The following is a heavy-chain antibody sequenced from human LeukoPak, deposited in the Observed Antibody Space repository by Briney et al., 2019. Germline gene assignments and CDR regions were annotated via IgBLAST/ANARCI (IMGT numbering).Heavy chain of an antibody. D-gene: IGHD5-18*01. V-gene: IGHV3-48*03. CDR3: ARLRGYSYGYDFDY. CDR1: GFTFSSYA. J-gene: IGHJ4*02. CDR2: ISSSGSTI. Sequence: GALRLSCAASGFTFSSYAMHWVRQAPGKGLEWVSYISSSGSTIYYADSVKGRFTISRDNAKNSLYLQMNSLRAEDTAVYYCARLRGYSYGYDFDYWGQGTLVTVSS.